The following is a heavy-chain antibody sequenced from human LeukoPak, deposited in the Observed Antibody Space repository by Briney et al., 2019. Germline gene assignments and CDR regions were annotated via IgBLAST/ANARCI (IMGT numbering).Heavy chain of an antibody. J-gene: IGHJ3*02. CDR1: GYTFTGYY. Sequence: GASVKVSCKASGYTFTGYYMHWVRQAPGQGLEWMGSINANSGGTNYAQKFQDRVTMTRDTSISTAYMELSRLRSDDTAVYYCARTVPPGFWSGYRNAFDIWGQGTMVTVSS. CDR2: INANSGGT. D-gene: IGHD3-3*01. V-gene: IGHV1-2*02. CDR3: ARTVPPGFWSGYRNAFDI.